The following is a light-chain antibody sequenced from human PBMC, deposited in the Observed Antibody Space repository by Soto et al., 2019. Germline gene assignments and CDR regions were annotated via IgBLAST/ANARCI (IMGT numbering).Light chain of an antibody. CDR1: QSVSSK. V-gene: IGKV3-15*01. CDR3: QQYNDWFSIT. CDR2: DTS. J-gene: IGKJ5*01. Sequence: EIVTTQSPATLSGSPGERAALSCRASQSVSSKLAWYRQRPGQAPRLVIYDTSTRATGVPARFSGSGSGTEFTLTISSLQSEDFGVYYCQQYNDWFSITFGQVTRLEIK.